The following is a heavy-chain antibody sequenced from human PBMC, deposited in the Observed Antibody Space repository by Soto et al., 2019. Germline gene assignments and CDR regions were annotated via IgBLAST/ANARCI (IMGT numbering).Heavy chain of an antibody. Sequence: SETLSLTCTVSGGSISSGGYYWSWIRQHPGKGLEWIGYIYYSGSTYYNPSLKSRVAISVDTSKNQFSLKLSSVTAADTAVYYCARDRGVVTNYGIDYWGQGTLVTVSS. J-gene: IGHJ4*02. V-gene: IGHV4-31*03. D-gene: IGHD3-3*01. CDR1: GGSISSGGYY. CDR3: ARDRGVVTNYGIDY. CDR2: IYYSGST.